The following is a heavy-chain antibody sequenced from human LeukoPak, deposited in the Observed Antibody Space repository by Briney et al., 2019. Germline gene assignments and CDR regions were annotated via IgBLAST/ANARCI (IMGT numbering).Heavy chain of an antibody. V-gene: IGHV3-7*01. Sequence: GGSLRLSCAASGFTFSAYWMGWVRQAPGKGLEWVANIRDDGGDVYYGGSVKGRFTISRDNAKNSVDLQMNSVRAEDTALYYCARTXVXXXXASXXXDIWXQXTX. D-gene: IGHD2-15*01. CDR1: GFTFSAYW. CDR3: ARTXVXXXXASXXXDI. J-gene: IGHJ3*02. CDR2: IRDDGGDV.